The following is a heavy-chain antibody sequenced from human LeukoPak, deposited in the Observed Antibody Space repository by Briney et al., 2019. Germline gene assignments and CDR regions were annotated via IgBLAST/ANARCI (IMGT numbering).Heavy chain of an antibody. D-gene: IGHD4-17*01. CDR3: ASDYGDLKQSPFDY. CDR1: GFTFTTSA. J-gene: IGHJ4*02. Sequence: SVKVSCKASGFTFTTSAIQWVRQARGQRLEWIGWIVVGSGDTNYAQNFQERVAITRDLSTMTAYMELSSLRSEDTAVYYCASDYGDLKQSPFDYWGQGTLVTVSS. CDR2: IVVGSGDT. V-gene: IGHV1-58*02.